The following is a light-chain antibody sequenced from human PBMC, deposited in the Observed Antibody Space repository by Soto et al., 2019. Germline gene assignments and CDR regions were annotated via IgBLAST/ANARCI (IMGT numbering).Light chain of an antibody. CDR2: EAS. J-gene: IGKJ4*01. CDR3: QQRYSWVT. CDR1: QSVSKY. Sequence: EIVLTQSPATLSLSPGERATLSCRASQSVSKYLAWYQQKPGQTPRLLIYEASNRATGIPARFSASGSGTDFTLTISRLEPEDFAVYYCQQRYSWVTFGGGTKVEIK. V-gene: IGKV3-11*01.